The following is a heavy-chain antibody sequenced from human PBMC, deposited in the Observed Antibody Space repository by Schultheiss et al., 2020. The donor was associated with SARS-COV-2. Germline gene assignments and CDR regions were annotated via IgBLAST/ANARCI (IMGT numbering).Heavy chain of an antibody. CDR2: IYYSGST. CDR3: ARDGYACSGGSCYLHY. V-gene: IGHV4-31*11. Sequence: SETLSLTCAVSGGSISSSNWWSWIRQHPGKGLEWIGYIYYSGSTYYNPSLKSRVTISVDTSKNQFSLKLSSVTAADTAVYYCARDGYACSGGSCYLHYWGPGTLVTVSS. J-gene: IGHJ4*02. D-gene: IGHD2-15*01. CDR1: GGSISSSNW.